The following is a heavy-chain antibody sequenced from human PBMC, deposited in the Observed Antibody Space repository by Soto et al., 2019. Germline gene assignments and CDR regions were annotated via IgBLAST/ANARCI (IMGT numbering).Heavy chain of an antibody. Sequence: PGGSLRLSXAASGFTFSGSAMHWVRQASGKGLEWVGRIRSKANSYATAYAASVKGRFTISRDDSKNTAYLQMNSLKTEDTAVYYCTSQKTVYYDSSGYSRWYYYGMDVWGQGTTVTVSS. J-gene: IGHJ6*02. CDR1: GFTFSGSA. CDR2: IRSKANSYAT. D-gene: IGHD3-22*01. V-gene: IGHV3-73*01. CDR3: TSQKTVYYDSSGYSRWYYYGMDV.